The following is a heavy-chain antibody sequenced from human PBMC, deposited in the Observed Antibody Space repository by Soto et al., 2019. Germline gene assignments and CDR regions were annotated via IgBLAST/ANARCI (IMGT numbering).Heavy chain of an antibody. Sequence: PGGSLRLSCAASGFTFSSYAMSWVRQAPGKGLEWVSAISGSGGSTYYADSVKGRFTISRDNSKNTLYLQMNSLRAEDTAVYYCAKWKYSSSWYRSYYFDYWGQGTLVTVSS. CDR1: GFTFSSYA. D-gene: IGHD6-13*01. CDR2: ISGSGGST. V-gene: IGHV3-23*01. J-gene: IGHJ4*02. CDR3: AKWKYSSSWYRSYYFDY.